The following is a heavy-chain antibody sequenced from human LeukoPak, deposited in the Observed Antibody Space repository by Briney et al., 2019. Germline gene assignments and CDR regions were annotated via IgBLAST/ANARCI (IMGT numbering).Heavy chain of an antibody. CDR1: GVSISSSGHS. J-gene: IGHJ4*02. Sequence: SEALSLTCTVSGVSISSSGHSWGWLPPPPGKGLEWIVSVYYSGSTYYNPSLKSRLTISVDTSKNQFSLKLRSVTAADTTVYYCARLGGSSWITDHWGQGNLVTVSS. D-gene: IGHD6-13*01. V-gene: IGHV4-39*01. CDR3: ARLGGSSWITDH. CDR2: VYYSGST.